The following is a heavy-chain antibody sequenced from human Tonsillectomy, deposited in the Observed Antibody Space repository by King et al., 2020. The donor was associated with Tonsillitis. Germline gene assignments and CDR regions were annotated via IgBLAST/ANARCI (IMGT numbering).Heavy chain of an antibody. J-gene: IGHJ3*02. Sequence: QLVQSGAEVKKPGASVKVSCKASGYTFTTYGIDWVRQATGQGPEWMGWMNPNSDNTVYAQKFQGRVTMTRNTSITTAYMELSSLRSEDTAVYYCARAQQFHCNDIWGQGTMVTVSS. CDR2: MNPNSDNT. V-gene: IGHV1-8*01. D-gene: IGHD6-13*01. CDR3: ARAQQFHCNDI. CDR1: GYTFTTYG.